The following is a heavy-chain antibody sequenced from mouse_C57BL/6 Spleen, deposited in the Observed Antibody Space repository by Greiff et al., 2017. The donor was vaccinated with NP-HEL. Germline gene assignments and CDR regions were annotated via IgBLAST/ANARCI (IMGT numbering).Heavy chain of an antibody. CDR1: GYSFTGYY. CDR3: GGGTGYFDY. J-gene: IGHJ2*01. Sequence: EVQLQQSGPELVKPGASVKISCKASGYSFTGYYMNWVKQSPEKSLEWIGEINPSTGGTTYNQKFKAKATLTVDKSSSTAYMQLKSPTSEDSAVYYCGGGTGYFDYWGQGTTLTVSS. V-gene: IGHV1-42*01. CDR2: INPSTGGT. D-gene: IGHD4-1*01.